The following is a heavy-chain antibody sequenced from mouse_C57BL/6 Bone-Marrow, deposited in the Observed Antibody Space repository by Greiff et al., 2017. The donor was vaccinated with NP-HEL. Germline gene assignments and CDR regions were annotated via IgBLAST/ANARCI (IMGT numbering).Heavy chain of an antibody. CDR1: GYAFTNYL. Sequence: VQLQQSGAELVRPGTSVKVSCTASGYAFTNYLIEWVKQRPGQGLEWIGVINPGSGGTNYNEKFKGKATLTADKSSSTAYMQLSSLTSEDSAVYFCARFDYDASYAMDYWGQGTSVTVSS. D-gene: IGHD2-4*01. CDR3: ARFDYDASYAMDY. J-gene: IGHJ4*01. V-gene: IGHV1-54*01. CDR2: INPGSGGT.